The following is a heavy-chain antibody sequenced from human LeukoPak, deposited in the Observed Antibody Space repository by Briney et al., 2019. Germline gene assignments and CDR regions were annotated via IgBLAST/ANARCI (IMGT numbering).Heavy chain of an antibody. CDR1: GFTFSNYG. D-gene: IGHD3-16*01. J-gene: IGHJ6*03. V-gene: IGHV3-23*01. Sequence: GGSLRLSCAAPGFTFSNYGMNWVRQAPGKGLEWVSVISGSGGSTYYADSVKGRFTISRDNSKNTLYLQMNSLRAEDTAVYYCARAGILGLPDPYYYYYYMDVWGKGTTVTVSS. CDR3: ARAGILGLPDPYYYYYYMDV. CDR2: ISGSGGST.